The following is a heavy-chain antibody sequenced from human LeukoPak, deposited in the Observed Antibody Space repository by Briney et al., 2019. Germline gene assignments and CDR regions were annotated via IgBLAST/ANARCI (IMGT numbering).Heavy chain of an antibody. CDR2: ISSSSSYM. CDR3: ARPSGAYYYGMDL. J-gene: IGHJ6*02. CDR1: GFSFSTYA. Sequence: GGSLRLSCATSGFSFSTYAMSWVRQAPGKGLEWVSWISSSSSYMYYADSVKGRFTVSRDNAKNSLSLQMNSLRAEDTAVYYCARPSGAYYYGMDLWGQGTTVTVSS. V-gene: IGHV3-21*01.